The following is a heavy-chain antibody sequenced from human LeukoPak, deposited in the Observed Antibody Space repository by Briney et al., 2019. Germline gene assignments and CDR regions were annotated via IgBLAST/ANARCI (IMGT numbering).Heavy chain of an antibody. Sequence: GASLRLSCAASGFTFSSYAMHWVRQAPGKGLEWVAVISYDGSNKYYADSVKGRFTISRDNSKNTLYLQMNSLRAEDTAVYYCARAEWELLNFDYWGQGTLVTVSS. CDR2: ISYDGSNK. J-gene: IGHJ4*02. V-gene: IGHV3-30-3*01. CDR3: ARAEWELLNFDY. CDR1: GFTFSSYA. D-gene: IGHD1-26*01.